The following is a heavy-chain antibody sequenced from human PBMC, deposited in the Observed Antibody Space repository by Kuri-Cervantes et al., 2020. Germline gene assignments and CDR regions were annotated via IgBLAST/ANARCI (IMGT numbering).Heavy chain of an antibody. CDR2: ISYSGSA. D-gene: IGHD3-22*01. J-gene: IGHJ5*02. Sequence: SETLSLTCTVSGDSISTYHWSWIRQPPGKGLEWIGYISYSGSASYNPSLQRRVSISLDTSQNQFSLSLSSVTAADTAVYYCARDLRYYDVGSGLHYDWFDPWGQGTLVTVSS. CDR3: ARDLRYYDVGSGLHYDWFDP. CDR1: GDSISTYH. V-gene: IGHV4-59*01.